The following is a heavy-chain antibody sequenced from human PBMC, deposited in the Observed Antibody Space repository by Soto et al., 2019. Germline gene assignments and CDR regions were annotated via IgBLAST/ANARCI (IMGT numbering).Heavy chain of an antibody. Sequence: QVQLVESGGGVVQPGRSLRLSCAASGFTFSSYGMHWVRQAPGKGLEWVAVIWYDVSNKYYADSVKGRFTISRDNSKNTLYLQMNSLRAEDTAVYYCARNQPYSSSWYYFDYWGQGTLVTVSS. D-gene: IGHD6-13*01. CDR3: ARNQPYSSSWYYFDY. V-gene: IGHV3-33*01. J-gene: IGHJ4*02. CDR2: IWYDVSNK. CDR1: GFTFSSYG.